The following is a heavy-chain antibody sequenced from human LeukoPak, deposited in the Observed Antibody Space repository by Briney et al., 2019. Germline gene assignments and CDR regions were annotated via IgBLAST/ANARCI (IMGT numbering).Heavy chain of an antibody. CDR1: GGSFSGYY. CDR3: ARRGVYSSGWGYYYYYMDV. Sequence: SETLSLTCAVYGGSFSGYYWSWIRQPPGKGLEWIGEINHSGSTNYNPSLTSRVTISVDTSKNQFSLKLSSVTAADTAVYYCARRGVYSSGWGYYYYYMDVWGKGTTVTVSS. CDR2: INHSGST. J-gene: IGHJ6*03. V-gene: IGHV4-34*01. D-gene: IGHD6-19*01.